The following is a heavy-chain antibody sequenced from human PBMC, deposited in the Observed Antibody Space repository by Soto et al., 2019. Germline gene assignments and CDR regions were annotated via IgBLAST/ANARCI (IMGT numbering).Heavy chain of an antibody. J-gene: IGHJ4*02. CDR2: INGDGSGT. CDR1: GFTFSGSW. D-gene: IGHD3-10*01. V-gene: IGHV3-74*02. Sequence: EVQLVESGGGLVQPGGSLRLSCAASGFTFSGSWMHWVRQAPGKGLVWVSRINGDGSGTSYADFVKGRFTISRDDAKNTLFLQMNGLRAEDTAVYYCARRIFGSGTANDYWGQGTLVTVSS. CDR3: ARRIFGSGTANDY.